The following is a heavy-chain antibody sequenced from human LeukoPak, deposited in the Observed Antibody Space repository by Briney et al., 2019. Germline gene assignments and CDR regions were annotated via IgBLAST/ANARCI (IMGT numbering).Heavy chain of an antibody. Sequence: PGGSLRLSCAASGFTFSSYAMSWVRQAPGKGLEWVSAISGSGGSTYYADSVKGRFTISRDNSKNTLYLQMNSLRAEDTAVYYCAKDHHLPGYSSSWSSVLAYWGQGTLVTVSS. J-gene: IGHJ4*02. V-gene: IGHV3-23*01. CDR3: AKDHHLPGYSSSWSSVLAY. CDR2: ISGSGGST. CDR1: GFTFSSYA. D-gene: IGHD6-13*01.